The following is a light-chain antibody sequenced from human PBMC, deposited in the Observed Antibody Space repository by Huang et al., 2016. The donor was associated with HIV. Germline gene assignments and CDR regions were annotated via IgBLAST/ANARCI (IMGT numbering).Light chain of an antibody. Sequence: EIVLTQSPGTLSLSPGERATLSCKASQSVSSSYLAWYQQEPGQAPSLLIYAASTMATGIPGRFSGSGSRTVFTLTISRLGPEDFAVYYYQQFRNSLTFGGGTKVEIK. J-gene: IGKJ4*01. CDR3: QQFRNSLT. V-gene: IGKV3-20*01. CDR1: QSVSSSY. CDR2: AAS.